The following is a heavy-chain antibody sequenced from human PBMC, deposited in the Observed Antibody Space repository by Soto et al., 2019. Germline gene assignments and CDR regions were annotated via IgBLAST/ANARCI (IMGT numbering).Heavy chain of an antibody. Sequence: QVQLVESGGGVVQPGRSLRLSCAASGFTFSSYAMHWVRQAPGKGLEWVAVISYDGSNKYYADSVKGRFTISRDNSKNTLYLQMNSLRAEDTAVYYCARDHHFTGVGATSSWGQGTLVTVSS. CDR2: ISYDGSNK. CDR1: GFTFSSYA. J-gene: IGHJ5*02. CDR3: ARDHHFTGVGATSS. V-gene: IGHV3-30-3*01. D-gene: IGHD1-26*01.